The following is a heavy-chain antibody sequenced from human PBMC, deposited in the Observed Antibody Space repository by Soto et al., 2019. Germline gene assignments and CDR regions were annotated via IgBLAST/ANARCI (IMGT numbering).Heavy chain of an antibody. CDR2: ISYDGSNK. Sequence: GGSLRLSCAASGFTFSSYGMHWVRQAPGKGLEWVAVISYDGSNKYYADSVKGRFTISRDNSKNTLYLQMNSLRAEDTAVYYCANGLALIFGLVTPRYGMDVWGQGTTVTVSS. V-gene: IGHV3-30*18. CDR1: GFTFSSYG. CDR3: ANGLALIFGLVTPRYGMDV. D-gene: IGHD3-3*01. J-gene: IGHJ6*02.